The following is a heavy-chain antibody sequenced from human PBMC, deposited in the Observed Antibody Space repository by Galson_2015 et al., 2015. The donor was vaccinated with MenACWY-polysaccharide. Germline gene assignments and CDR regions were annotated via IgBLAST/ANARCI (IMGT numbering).Heavy chain of an antibody. CDR1: GYTFTSYG. CDR3: ARDQYSYSNYYGMDV. J-gene: IGHJ6*02. Sequence: QSGAEVTKPGASVTVSCTASGYTFTSYGISWVRQAPGQGLEWMGWISAYNGNTNYAQKLQGRVTMTTDTSTSTAYMELRSLRSDDTAVYYCARDQYSYSNYYGMDVWGQGTTVTVSS. CDR2: ISAYNGNT. D-gene: IGHD5-18*01. V-gene: IGHV1-18*01.